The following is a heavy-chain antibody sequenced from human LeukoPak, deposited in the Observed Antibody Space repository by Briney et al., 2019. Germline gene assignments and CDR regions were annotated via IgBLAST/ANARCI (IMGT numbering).Heavy chain of an antibody. CDR2: INPSGGRT. V-gene: IGHV1-46*01. J-gene: IGHJ6*03. Sequence: ASVKVSCKASGYTFTSYYMHWVRQAPGQGLEWMGIINPSGGRTSYAQKFQGRVTMTRDTSTNTVYMELSSLRSEDTAVYYCARGPSITMVRGGQWYYYMDVWGKGTTVTISS. CDR1: GYTFTSYY. D-gene: IGHD3-10*01. CDR3: ARGPSITMVRGGQWYYYMDV.